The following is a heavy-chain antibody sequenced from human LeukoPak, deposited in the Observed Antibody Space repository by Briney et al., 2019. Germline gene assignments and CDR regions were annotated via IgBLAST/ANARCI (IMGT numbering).Heavy chain of an antibody. CDR1: GGSINSGGYS. D-gene: IGHD3-22*01. V-gene: IGHV4-30-2*01. CDR3: ARVGYYNSSGYSSDPPNDAFDI. J-gene: IGHJ3*02. Sequence: SETLSLTCAVSGGSINSGGYSWSWIRQPPGKGLEWIGYIYHSGSTYYNPSLKSRVTISVDRSKNQFSLKLSSVTAADTAVYYCARVGYYNSSGYSSDPPNDAFDIWGQGTMVTVSS. CDR2: IYHSGST.